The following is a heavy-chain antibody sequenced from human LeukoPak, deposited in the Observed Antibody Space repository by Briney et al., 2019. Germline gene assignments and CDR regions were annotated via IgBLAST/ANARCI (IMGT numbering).Heavy chain of an antibody. V-gene: IGHV1-8*01. Sequence: GSVKVPCKASGYTFTSYDINRVRQATGQGLEWMRWMNPNSGNTGYAQKFQGRVAMTRNTSITTAYLELSSLRSEDTAVYYCARGLARTAMVTRGGVRFDYWGQGTLVTVSS. CDR2: MNPNSGNT. J-gene: IGHJ4*02. CDR3: ARGLARTAMVTRGGVRFDY. D-gene: IGHD5-18*01. CDR1: GYTFTSYD.